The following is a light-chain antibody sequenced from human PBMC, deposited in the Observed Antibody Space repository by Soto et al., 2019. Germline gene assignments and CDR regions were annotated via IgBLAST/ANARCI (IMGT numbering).Light chain of an antibody. CDR2: DAS. CDR1: QGIRSY. J-gene: IGKJ5*01. Sequence: DIQLTQSPSFLSASVGDKITITCRASQGIRSYLAWYQQKPGKAPKLLIYDASTLQSGVPSRLSGSGSGTDFILTISSLLPEDFATYYCQQLDNFPLTFGQGTRLEIK. CDR3: QQLDNFPLT. V-gene: IGKV1-9*01.